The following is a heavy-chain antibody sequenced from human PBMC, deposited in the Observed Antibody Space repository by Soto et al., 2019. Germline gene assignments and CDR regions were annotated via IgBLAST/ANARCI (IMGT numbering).Heavy chain of an antibody. Sequence: QVELRESGPGLVKPSETLSLTCNVSGGSMRSYYWTWMRQSPGKGLEWLGNIFYNEKNNLNPSLKSRLSRSVDTGKKKVSLRLSSETEEDTAIYYRARDSTCCGQDVWGQGTTGTVS. CDR3: ARDSTCCGQDV. D-gene: IGHD2-15*01. J-gene: IGHJ6*02. CDR1: GGSMRSYY. V-gene: IGHV4-4*08. CDR2: IFYNEKN.